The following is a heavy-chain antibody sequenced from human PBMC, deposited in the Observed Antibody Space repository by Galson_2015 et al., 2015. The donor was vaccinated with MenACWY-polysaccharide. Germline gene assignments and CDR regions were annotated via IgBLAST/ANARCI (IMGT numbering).Heavy chain of an antibody. J-gene: IGHJ4*02. V-gene: IGHV3-48*03. D-gene: IGHD2-21*02. CDR1: GFTFSSYE. CDR2: ISTRGSDI. Sequence: SLRLSCAASGFTFSSYELSWVRQAPGKGLEWVSYISTRGSDIYYADSVKGRFTVSRDNAKSSLSLQMNSLRAEDTAVYFCVRCPLYGGDTPHFWGQGTLVTVSS. CDR3: VRCPLYGGDTPHF.